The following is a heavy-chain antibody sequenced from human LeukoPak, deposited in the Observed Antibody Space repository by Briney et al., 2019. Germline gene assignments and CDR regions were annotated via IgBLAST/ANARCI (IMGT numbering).Heavy chain of an antibody. CDR3: ARNLNTADDY. CDR1: GFTFSDSS. D-gene: IGHD5-18*01. CDR2: ISSSSTTI. Sequence: GGSLRLSCTASGFTFSDSSMNWVRQAPGKGLERLSYISSSSTTIYYADSVKGRFTISRDDAKNSLYLQVNSLRAEDTAVYYCARNLNTADDYWGQGILVTVSS. V-gene: IGHV3-48*01. J-gene: IGHJ4*02.